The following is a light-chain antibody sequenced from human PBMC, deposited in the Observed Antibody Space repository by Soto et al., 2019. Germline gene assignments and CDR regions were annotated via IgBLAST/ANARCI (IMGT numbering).Light chain of an antibody. CDR3: QQYHNWPPALT. CDR2: DAS. J-gene: IGKJ4*01. V-gene: IGKV3-15*01. Sequence: EIVMTQSPATLSVSPGEGATLSCRASQYISTNLAWYQQRPGQALRLLIYDASTRATGIPARFSGSGSGTEFTLTISSLQSEDSAVYYCQQYHNWPPALTFGGGTKVEIK. CDR1: QYISTN.